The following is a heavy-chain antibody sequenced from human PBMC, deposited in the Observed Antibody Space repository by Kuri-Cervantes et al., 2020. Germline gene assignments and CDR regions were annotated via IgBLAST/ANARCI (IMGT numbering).Heavy chain of an antibody. CDR3: ARAGPELLLYYFDY. D-gene: IGHD3-10*01. CDR2: INWNGGST. J-gene: IGHJ4*02. V-gene: IGHV3-20*04. CDR1: GFTFDDYG. Sequence: GGSLRLSCAASGFTFDDYGMSWVRQAPGKGLEWVSGINWNGGSTGYADSVKGRFTISRDNAKNSLYLQMNSLRAEDTAVYYCARAGPELLLYYFDYWGQGTLVTVSS.